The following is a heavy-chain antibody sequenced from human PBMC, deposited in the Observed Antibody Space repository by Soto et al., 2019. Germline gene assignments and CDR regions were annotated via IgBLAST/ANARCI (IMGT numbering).Heavy chain of an antibody. CDR1: GYTFTNYY. V-gene: IGHV1-46*01. J-gene: IGHJ5*01. D-gene: IGHD6-6*01. Sequence: GASVKVSCKASGYTFTNYYMHWVRQAPGQGLEWMGVIHYSGATPTYAQKFQGRVTMARDTSTSTVYVELSSLTSEDTAVYYCAREEAVRLERRFDSWGQGTLVTVSS. CDR2: IHYSGATP. CDR3: AREEAVRLERRFDS.